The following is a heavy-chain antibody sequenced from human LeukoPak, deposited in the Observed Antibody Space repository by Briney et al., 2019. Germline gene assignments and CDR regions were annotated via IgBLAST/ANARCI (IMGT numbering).Heavy chain of an antibody. CDR2: VNWHGTA. J-gene: IGHJ4*02. CDR3: VKDLSYESSGSVLES. CDR1: GFTFEDYT. Sequence: PTGGSLRLSCVASGFTFEDYTMHWVRQAPGKTLEWVSLVNWHGTAYYTDSVKGRFTISRDNSKDSLYLQMENLRSEDTAFYYCVKDLSYESSGSVLESWGQGTLVTVSS. V-gene: IGHV3-43*01. D-gene: IGHD3-22*01.